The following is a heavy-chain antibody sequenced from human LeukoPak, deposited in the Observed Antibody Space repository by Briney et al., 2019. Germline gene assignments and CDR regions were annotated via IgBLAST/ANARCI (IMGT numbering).Heavy chain of an antibody. CDR2: IDPYSGGT. Sequence: GASVKVSCKTSGYTFSGYHMHWMRQAPGQGLEWIGWIDPYSGGTHFAEKFQGRVTLTRDTSITTLYMELTNLKSDDTSIYFCARDVVAVDSNWFDPWGQGTLVTVSS. D-gene: IGHD6-19*01. CDR3: ARDVVAVDSNWFDP. J-gene: IGHJ5*02. CDR1: GYTFSGYH. V-gene: IGHV1-2*02.